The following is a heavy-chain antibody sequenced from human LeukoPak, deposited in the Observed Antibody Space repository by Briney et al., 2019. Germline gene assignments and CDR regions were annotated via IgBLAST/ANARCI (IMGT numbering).Heavy chain of an antibody. CDR2: MNPNSGNT. CDR1: GYSFSTFD. D-gene: IGHD2-15*01. J-gene: IGHJ4*02. V-gene: IGHV1-8*01. Sequence: APVKVSCKASGYSFSTFDINWVRQAPGQGPEWMGWMNPNSGNTGYAQKFQGRVTLTRSTSMTTAYMELSSLRSEDTAVYYCARQSLDGGSCYDYWGQGTLVTVSS. CDR3: ARQSLDGGSCYDY.